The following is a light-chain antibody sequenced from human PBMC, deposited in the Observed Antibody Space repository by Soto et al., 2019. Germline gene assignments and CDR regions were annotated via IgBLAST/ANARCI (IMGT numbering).Light chain of an antibody. CDR3: QQYDNLPFT. Sequence: DIQMTQSPSSLSASVGDRVTITCQARQDISNYLNLYQQKPGKAPKLLIYDASNLETGDPSRFSGSGSGTDFTFTISSLQPEDIATYYCQQYDNLPFTLGPGTKVDIK. CDR1: QDISNY. CDR2: DAS. V-gene: IGKV1-33*01. J-gene: IGKJ3*01.